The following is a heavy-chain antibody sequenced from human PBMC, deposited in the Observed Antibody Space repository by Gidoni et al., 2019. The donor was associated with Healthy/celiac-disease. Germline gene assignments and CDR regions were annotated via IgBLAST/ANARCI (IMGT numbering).Heavy chain of an antibody. J-gene: IGHJ6*02. Sequence: QVQLVQSGAEVKKPGSSVKVSCTASGGTFSSYAISWVRQATGQGLEWMGGIIPIFGTANYAQKFQGRVTITADESTSTAYMELSSLRSEDTAVYYCASGGITGTRGGYYYYGMDVWVQGTTVTVSS. CDR2: IIPIFGTA. CDR3: ASGGITGTRGGYYYYGMDV. V-gene: IGHV1-69*01. CDR1: GGTFSSYA. D-gene: IGHD1-20*01.